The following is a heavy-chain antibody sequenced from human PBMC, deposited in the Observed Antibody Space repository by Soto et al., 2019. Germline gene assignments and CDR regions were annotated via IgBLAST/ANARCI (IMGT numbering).Heavy chain of an antibody. CDR1: GFTFSSYA. D-gene: IGHD3-9*01. Sequence: LRLSCAASGFTFSSYAMHWVRQAPGKGLEWVAVISYDGSNKYYADSVKGRFTISRDNSKNTLYLQMNSLRAEDTAVYYCARGTHYDILTGYYLDYWGQGTLVTVSS. CDR3: ARGTHYDILTGYYLDY. J-gene: IGHJ4*02. CDR2: ISYDGSNK. V-gene: IGHV3-30-3*01.